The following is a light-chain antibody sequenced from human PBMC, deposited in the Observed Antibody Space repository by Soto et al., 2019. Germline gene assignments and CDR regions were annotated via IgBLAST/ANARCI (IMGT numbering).Light chain of an antibody. CDR1: SSDVGGYNY. CDR2: EVS. J-gene: IGLJ1*01. Sequence: QSVLTQPASVSGSPGQSITISCTGTSSDVGGYNYVSWYQQHPGKAPKLMIYEVSNRPSGFSNRFSGSKSGNTASLTISGLQAEDEADYYCSSYTSSSTPYVFGTGTKLTVL. V-gene: IGLV2-14*01. CDR3: SSYTSSSTPYV.